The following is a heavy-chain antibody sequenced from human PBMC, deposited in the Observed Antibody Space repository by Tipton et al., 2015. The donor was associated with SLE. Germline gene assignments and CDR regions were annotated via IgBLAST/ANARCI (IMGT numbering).Heavy chain of an antibody. Sequence: TLSLTCTVSGDSFSSYYWSWIRQPAGKGLEWIGYIYYSGSTNYNPSLKSRVTISVDTSKNEFSLKLSSVTAADTAVYYCARDRAFTKGSGRAGGWFDPWGQGTPVTVSS. J-gene: IGHJ5*02. CDR2: IYYSGST. CDR1: GDSFSSYY. V-gene: IGHV4-59*01. CDR3: ARDRAFTKGSGRAGGWFDP. D-gene: IGHD6-19*01.